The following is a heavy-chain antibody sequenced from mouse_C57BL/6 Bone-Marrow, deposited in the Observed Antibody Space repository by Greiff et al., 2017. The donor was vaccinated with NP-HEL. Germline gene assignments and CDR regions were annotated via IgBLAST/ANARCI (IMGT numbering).Heavy chain of an antibody. CDR1: GYSITSGYY. CDR3: ARWGRGAFAY. Sequence: ESGPGLVKPSQSLSLTCSVTGYSITSGYYWNWIRQFPGNKLEWMGYISYDGSNNYNPSLKNRISITRDTSKNQFFLKLNSVTTEDTATYYCARWGRGAFAYWGQGTLVTVSA. D-gene: IGHD3-1*01. CDR2: ISYDGSN. V-gene: IGHV3-6*01. J-gene: IGHJ3*01.